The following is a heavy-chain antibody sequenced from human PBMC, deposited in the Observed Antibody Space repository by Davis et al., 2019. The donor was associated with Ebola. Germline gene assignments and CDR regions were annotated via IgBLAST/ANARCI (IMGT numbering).Heavy chain of an antibody. Sequence: PSETLSLTCTVSGGSISSYYWSWIRQPPGKGLEWIGYIYYSGSTNYNPSLKSRVTISVDTSKNQFSLKLSSVTAADTAVYYCARQSRDCGGDCFVFDYWGQGTLVTVSS. J-gene: IGHJ4*02. CDR2: IYYSGST. CDR3: ARQSRDCGGDCFVFDY. D-gene: IGHD2-21*02. CDR1: GGSISSYY. V-gene: IGHV4-59*08.